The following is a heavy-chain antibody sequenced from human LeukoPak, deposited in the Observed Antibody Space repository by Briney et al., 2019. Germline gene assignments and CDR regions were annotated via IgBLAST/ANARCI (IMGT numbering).Heavy chain of an antibody. J-gene: IGHJ4*02. CDR1: GFSFKDYY. V-gene: IGHV3-11*01. Sequence: GGSLRLSCAASGFSFKDYYFSWLRQAPGKGLEWVSFINVNGGAMYYADFVKGRFTISRDNAKSSLYLEMNSLRVEDTAVYYCARGPRILAAGSYYFDYWGQGSLVTVSS. D-gene: IGHD6-13*01. CDR2: INVNGGAM. CDR3: ARGPRILAAGSYYFDY.